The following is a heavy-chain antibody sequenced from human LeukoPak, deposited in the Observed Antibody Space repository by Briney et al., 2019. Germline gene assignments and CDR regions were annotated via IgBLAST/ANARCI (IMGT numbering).Heavy chain of an antibody. CDR3: ARGRSGYDSRYFDP. CDR2: IYSGGST. J-gene: IGHJ5*02. CDR1: GFTVSSNY. D-gene: IGHD5-12*01. Sequence: GGSLRLSCAASGFTVSSNYMSWVRQAPGKGLEWVSTIYSGGSTYYADSVKGRFTVSRDNSGNTLYLQMNTLRAEDTAVYYCARGRSGYDSRYFDPWGQGTLVTVSS. V-gene: IGHV3-53*01.